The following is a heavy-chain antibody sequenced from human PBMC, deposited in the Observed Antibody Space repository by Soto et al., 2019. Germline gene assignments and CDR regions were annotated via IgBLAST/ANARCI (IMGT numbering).Heavy chain of an antibody. CDR1: GGSISSGDYY. Sequence: ASETLSLTCTVSGGSISSGDYYWSWIRQPPGKGLEWIGYIYYSGSTYYKPSLKSRVTISVDTSKNQFSLKLSSVTAADTAVYYCARVVTATIHSWFDPWGQGTLVTVSS. CDR3: ARVVTATIHSWFDP. J-gene: IGHJ5*02. CDR2: IYYSGST. V-gene: IGHV4-30-4*01. D-gene: IGHD5-12*01.